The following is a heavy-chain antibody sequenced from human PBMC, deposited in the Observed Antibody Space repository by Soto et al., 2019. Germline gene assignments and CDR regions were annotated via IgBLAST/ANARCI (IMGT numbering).Heavy chain of an antibody. Sequence: QVQLQESGPGLVKPSQTLSLTCTVSGGSISSGGYYWSWIRQHPGKGLEWIGYISYSGSTYYNPSLKSRVTISVDTSKTHFSLKLSSVTAADTAVYYCASLSPRHEFDYWGQGSLVTVSS. D-gene: IGHD6-6*01. J-gene: IGHJ4*02. CDR3: ASLSPRHEFDY. CDR1: GGSISSGGYY. CDR2: ISYSGST. V-gene: IGHV4-31*03.